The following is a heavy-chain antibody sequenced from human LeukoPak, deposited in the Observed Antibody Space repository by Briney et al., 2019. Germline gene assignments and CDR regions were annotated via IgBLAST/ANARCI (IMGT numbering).Heavy chain of an antibody. CDR2: IYVTGT. D-gene: IGHD3-16*02. Sequence: KPSETLSLTCTVSGGSIGTYYWSWIRQSPGKGLEWIGYIYVTGTRYNPYLQSRVTISVDRSRNQFFLKMRSVTAADTAVYYCARHIGGGIEDMDVWGKGTKVIVSS. CDR3: ARHIGGGIEDMDV. J-gene: IGHJ6*03. CDR1: GGSIGTYY. V-gene: IGHV4-59*08.